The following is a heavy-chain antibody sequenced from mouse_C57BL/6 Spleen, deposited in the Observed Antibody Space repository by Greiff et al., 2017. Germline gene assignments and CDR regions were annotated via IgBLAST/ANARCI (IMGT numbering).Heavy chain of an antibody. Sequence: VTLMESGPGLVQPSQSLSITCTVSGFSLTSYGVHWVRQSPGKGLEWLGVIWSGGSTDYNAAFISRLSISKDNSKSQVFFKMNSLQADDTAIYYCARGGGSSLYYYAMDYWGQGTSVTVSS. CDR2: IWSGGST. D-gene: IGHD1-1*01. CDR1: GFSLTSYG. J-gene: IGHJ4*01. V-gene: IGHV2-2*01. CDR3: ARGGGSSLYYYAMDY.